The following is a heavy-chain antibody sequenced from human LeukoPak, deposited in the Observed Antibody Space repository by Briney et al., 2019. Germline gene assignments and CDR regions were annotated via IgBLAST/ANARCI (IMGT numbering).Heavy chain of an antibody. Sequence: GGSLRLSCVASGFIFSSAWMSWVRQAPGKGLEWVGRVKSKTDGGTTDYTAPVKGRFTISRNDSKDTLYLQMNSLRTEDTAVYYCTTDRYTWGQGTLVTVSS. CDR3: TTDRYT. V-gene: IGHV3-15*01. CDR2: VKSKTDGGTT. D-gene: IGHD3-9*01. CDR1: GFIFSSAW. J-gene: IGHJ5*02.